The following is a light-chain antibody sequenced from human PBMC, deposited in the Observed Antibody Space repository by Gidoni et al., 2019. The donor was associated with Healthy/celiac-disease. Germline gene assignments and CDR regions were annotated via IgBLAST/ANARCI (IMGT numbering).Light chain of an antibody. Sequence: EIVFTQSPATLSFSPGERAPLSCRASQSVSSYLAWYQQKPGQAPRLLVYDASNRATGTPARFSGSGSGTDFTLTISSLEPEDFAVYYCQQRSNWPPMYTFGQGTKLEIK. CDR3: QQRSNWPPMYT. J-gene: IGKJ2*01. CDR2: DAS. CDR1: QSVSSY. V-gene: IGKV3-11*01.